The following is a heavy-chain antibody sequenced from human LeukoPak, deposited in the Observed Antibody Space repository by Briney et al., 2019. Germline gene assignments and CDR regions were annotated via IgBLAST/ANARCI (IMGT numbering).Heavy chain of an antibody. CDR2: IFYSGST. D-gene: IGHD6-13*01. J-gene: IGHJ6*03. CDR1: SGSISTSNYY. Sequence: SETLSPTCTVSSGSISTSNYYWGWVRQPPGKALEWIGNIFYSGSTYYSPSLKSRVTISLDTSRNQFSLKLNSVTAADTAVYYCARDHGAAAGYYYYMDVWGKGTTVTVSS. CDR3: ARDHGAAAGYYYYMDV. V-gene: IGHV4-39*07.